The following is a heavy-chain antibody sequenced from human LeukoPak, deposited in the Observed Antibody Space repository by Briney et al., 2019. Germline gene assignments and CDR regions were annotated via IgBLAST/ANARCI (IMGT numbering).Heavy chain of an antibody. J-gene: IGHJ4*02. V-gene: IGHV3-23*01. CDR3: ARDGLSIAATIRLDS. D-gene: IGHD5-12*01. CDR2: ISGSGGST. Sequence: GGSLRLSCAASGFTFSTYGMTWVRQAPGKGLEWVSGISGSGGSTNYADSVKGRFIISRDNSENTLYLQINSLRAEDTAVYYCARDGLSIAATIRLDSWGQGTLVTVSS. CDR1: GFTFSTYG.